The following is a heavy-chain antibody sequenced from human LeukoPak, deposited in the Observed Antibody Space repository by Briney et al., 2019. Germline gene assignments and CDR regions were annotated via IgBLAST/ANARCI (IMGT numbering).Heavy chain of an antibody. CDR1: GGTFSSYA. Sequence: SVKVSCKASGGTFSSYAISWVRQAPGQGLEWMGRIIPIFGTANYAQKFQGRVTITTDESTSTAYMELSSLRSEDTAVYYCARYPGGDSLFDYWGQGTLVTVSS. J-gene: IGHJ4*02. CDR2: IIPIFGTA. D-gene: IGHD2-21*02. CDR3: ARYPGGDSLFDY. V-gene: IGHV1-69*05.